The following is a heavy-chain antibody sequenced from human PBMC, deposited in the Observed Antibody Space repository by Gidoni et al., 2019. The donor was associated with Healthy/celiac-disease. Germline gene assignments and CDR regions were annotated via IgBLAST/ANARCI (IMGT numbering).Heavy chain of an antibody. D-gene: IGHD3-22*01. CDR3: ARAPPSYYDSSGSYGMDV. Sequence: EVQLVESGGGLVQPGGSLRLSCAASVFTFSSYDMHWVRQATGKGLEWVSAIGTAGDTYYPGSVKGRFTISRENAKNSLYLQMNSLRAGDTAVYYCARAPPSYYDSSGSYGMDVWGQGTTVTVSS. V-gene: IGHV3-13*04. J-gene: IGHJ6*02. CDR2: IGTAGDT. CDR1: VFTFSSYD.